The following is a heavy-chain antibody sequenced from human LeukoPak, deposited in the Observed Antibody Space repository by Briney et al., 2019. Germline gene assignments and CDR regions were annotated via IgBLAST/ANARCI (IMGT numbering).Heavy chain of an antibody. V-gene: IGHV3-7*04. CDR2: IKQDGSEK. CDR1: GFTFSSYG. D-gene: IGHD2-2*01. CDR3: ARDLRVCSTSCYADYGMDV. Sequence: QSGGSLRLSCAASGFTFSSYGVSCVRHAGGKGREWVHNIKQDGSEKYYVDSVKGRFTISRDNAKNSLYLQMDSLRAEDTAVYYCARDLRVCSTSCYADYGMDVWGQGTTVTVSS. J-gene: IGHJ6*02.